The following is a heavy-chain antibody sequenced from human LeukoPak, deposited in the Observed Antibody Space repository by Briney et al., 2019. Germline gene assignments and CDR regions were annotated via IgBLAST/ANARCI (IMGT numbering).Heavy chain of an antibody. Sequence: GGSLRLSCAASGFTFSSYEMNWVRQAPGKGLEWVSYISSSGSTIYYADSVKGRFTISRDNAKNSLYLQMNSLRAEDTAVYYCARGASEWFGESTFWGQGTLVIVSS. D-gene: IGHD3-10*01. CDR1: GFTFSSYE. CDR3: ARGASEWFGESTF. CDR2: ISSSGSTI. J-gene: IGHJ4*02. V-gene: IGHV3-48*03.